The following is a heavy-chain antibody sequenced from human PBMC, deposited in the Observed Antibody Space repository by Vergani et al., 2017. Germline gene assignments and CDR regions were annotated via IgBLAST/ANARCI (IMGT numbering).Heavy chain of an antibody. J-gene: IGHJ6*02. Sequence: EVQLLESGGGLVQPGGSPRLSCAASGFTFSSYAMSWVRQAPGKGLEWVSAISGSGGSTYYADSVKGRFTISRDNSKNTLYLQMNSLRAEDTAVYYCAKALKDQTGGLWFGELTYYYGMDVWGQGTTVTVSS. CDR2: ISGSGGST. CDR3: AKALKDQTGGLWFGELTYYYGMDV. V-gene: IGHV3-23*01. D-gene: IGHD3-10*01. CDR1: GFTFSSYA.